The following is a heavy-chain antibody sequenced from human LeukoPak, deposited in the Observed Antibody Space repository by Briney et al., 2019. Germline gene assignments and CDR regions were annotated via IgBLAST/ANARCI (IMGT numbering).Heavy chain of an antibody. J-gene: IGHJ4*02. Sequence: SERDSLTCTVSGGSVSSGSYYWSWIRQPPGKGLEWIGYIYYSGSTNFNPSLKTRVTMSLDTSRNQFSLKLTSLTAADTAVYYCARGAMATTPFFDYWGQGTLVAVSS. CDR3: ARGAMATTPFFDY. V-gene: IGHV4-61*01. CDR2: IYYSGST. CDR1: GGSVSSGSYY. D-gene: IGHD5-24*01.